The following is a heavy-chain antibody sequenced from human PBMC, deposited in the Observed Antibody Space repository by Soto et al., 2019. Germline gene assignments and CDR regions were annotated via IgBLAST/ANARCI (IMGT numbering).Heavy chain of an antibody. D-gene: IGHD3-10*01. CDR1: GYTFTSYG. V-gene: IGHV1-18*01. CDR2: ISAYNGNT. CDR3: ARDLKPGDGRITMVRGVSNMDV. Sequence: QVQLVQSGAEVKKPGASVKVSCKASGYTFTSYGISWVRQAPGQGLEWMGWISAYNGNTNYAQKLQGRVTMTTDTSTSXXYXEXXSLRTDDTAVYYCARDLKPGDGRITMVRGVSNMDVWGQGTTVTVSS. J-gene: IGHJ6*02.